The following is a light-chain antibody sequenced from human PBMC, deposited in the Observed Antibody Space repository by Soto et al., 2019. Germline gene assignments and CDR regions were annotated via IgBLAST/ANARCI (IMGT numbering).Light chain of an antibody. CDR3: QQLISYPLN. CDR1: QGLSNY. CDR2: AAS. V-gene: IGKV1-9*01. J-gene: IGKJ4*01. Sequence: DIQLTQSPSFLSASVGDRVTITCRASQGLSNYLAWYQQKPGKAPKVPIYAASTLQSGVPSRFSGSGSGTEFTLTISSLQPEDCATYYCQQLISYPLNFGGGTKVDIK.